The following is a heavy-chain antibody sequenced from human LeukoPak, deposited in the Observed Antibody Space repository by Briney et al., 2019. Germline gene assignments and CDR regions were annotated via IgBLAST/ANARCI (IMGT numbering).Heavy chain of an antibody. CDR1: GFTLSSYW. J-gene: IGHJ1*01. V-gene: IGHV3-74*01. D-gene: IGHD3-22*01. CDR3: ARAPSEIGGYYPEYFRH. Sequence: GGSLRLSCAASGFTLSSYWMHWVRQAQGKGLVWVSRIKSDGRTNYADSVKGRFTISRDNAKNTVSLQMNSLRAEDTGVYYCARAPSEIGGYYPEYFRHWGKGTLVIVSS. CDR2: IKSDGRT.